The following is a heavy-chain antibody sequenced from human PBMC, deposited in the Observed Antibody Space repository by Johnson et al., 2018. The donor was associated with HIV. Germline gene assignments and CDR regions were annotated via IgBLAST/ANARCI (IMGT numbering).Heavy chain of an antibody. J-gene: IGHJ1*01. CDR3: MSRRGSPGAM. CDR2: ISYDGSNK. CDR1: GFTFSSYD. Sequence: QVQLVESGGGLVQPGGSLRLSCAASGFTFSSYDMHWVRQATGKGLEWVAVISYDGSNKYYADSVKGRFTISRDNSKNTLYLQMNSLRAEDTAVYYCMSRRGSPGAMWG. V-gene: IGHV3-30*03. D-gene: IGHD5-24*01.